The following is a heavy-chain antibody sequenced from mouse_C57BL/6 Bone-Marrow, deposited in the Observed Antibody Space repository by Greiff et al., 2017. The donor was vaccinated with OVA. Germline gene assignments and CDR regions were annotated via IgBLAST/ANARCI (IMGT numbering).Heavy chain of an antibody. CDR2: IWSGGST. CDR3: ARKGSNYNVGVYAMDY. D-gene: IGHD2-5*01. J-gene: IGHJ4*01. Sequence: VKLMESGPGLVQPSQSLSITCTVSGFSLTSYGVHWVRQSPGKGLEWLGVIWSGGSTDYNAAFISRLSISKDNSKSQVFFKMNSLQADDTAIYYCARKGSNYNVGVYAMDYWGQGTSVTVSS. CDR1: GFSLTSYG. V-gene: IGHV2-2*01.